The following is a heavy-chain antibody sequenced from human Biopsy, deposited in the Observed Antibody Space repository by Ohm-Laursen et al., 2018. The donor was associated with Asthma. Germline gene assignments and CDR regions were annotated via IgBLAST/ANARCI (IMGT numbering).Heavy chain of an antibody. CDR3: AKDRSGTWYGFDY. J-gene: IGHJ4*02. Sequence: GSLRLSCTASGFTFRAHATSWVRQAPGKGLEWVSTISGNSGITYYADSVKGRFTISRDNSQNTLYLHMDSLSAEDTAVYYCAKDRSGTWYGFDYWGQGTLVTVSS. V-gene: IGHV3-23*01. CDR2: ISGNSGIT. CDR1: GFTFRAHA. D-gene: IGHD6-13*01.